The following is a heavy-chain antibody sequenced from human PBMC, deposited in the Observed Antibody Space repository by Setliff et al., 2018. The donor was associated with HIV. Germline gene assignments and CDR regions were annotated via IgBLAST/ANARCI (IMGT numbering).Heavy chain of an antibody. CDR2: IHHIFGTT. V-gene: IGHV1-69*13. J-gene: IGHJ4*02. Sequence: ASVKVSCKASGGTFSSYITAWVRQAPGQGLEWMGGIHHIFGTTNYARDFMGRVSITADESTKTAYMELSSLRSDDSAIYYCARGIPRGTVFGVVGYVDYWGQGTPVTVSS. D-gene: IGHD3-3*01. CDR1: GGTFSSYI. CDR3: ARGIPRGTVFGVVGYVDY.